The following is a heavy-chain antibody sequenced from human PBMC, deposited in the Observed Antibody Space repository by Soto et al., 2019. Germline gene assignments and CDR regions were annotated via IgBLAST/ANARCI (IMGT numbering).Heavy chain of an antibody. J-gene: IGHJ4*02. V-gene: IGHV3-30*18. CDR2: ISYDGNDK. CDR1: GFSFRSYA. CDR3: AKDSPSAPFDH. Sequence: QVHLVESGGGVVQPGRSLSLSCAASGFSFRSYAMHWVRQAPGKGLEWVAVISYDGNDKNYTDSVKGRFTISRDNVKNTLYLQMNYIRVEDTAVYHCAKDSPSAPFDHGGQGILVTVSS.